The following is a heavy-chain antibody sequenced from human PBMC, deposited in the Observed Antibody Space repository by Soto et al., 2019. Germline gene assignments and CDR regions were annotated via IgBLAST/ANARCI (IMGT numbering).Heavy chain of an antibody. CDR3: AKDPDYGDYDYYYYYYMDV. CDR1: GFTFSSYA. D-gene: IGHD4-17*01. CDR2: ISGSGGST. V-gene: IGHV3-23*01. Sequence: GGSLRLSCAASGFTFSSYAMSWVRQAPGKGLEWVSAISGSGGSTYYADSVKGRFTISRDNPKNTLYLQMNSLRAEDTAVYYCAKDPDYGDYDYYYYYYMDVWGKGTTVTVSS. J-gene: IGHJ6*03.